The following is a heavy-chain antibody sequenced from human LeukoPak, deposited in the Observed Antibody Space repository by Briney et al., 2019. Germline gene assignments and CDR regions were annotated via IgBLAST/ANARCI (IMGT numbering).Heavy chain of an antibody. Sequence: GASVKVSCKASGGTFSSYAISWVRQAPGQGLEWMGGIIPIFGTANYAQKFQGRVTITADESTSTAYMELSSLRSGDTAVYYCARHIVVVVAANWGNWFDPWGQGTLVTVSS. V-gene: IGHV1-69*13. CDR1: GGTFSSYA. CDR2: IIPIFGTA. CDR3: ARHIVVVVAANWGNWFDP. D-gene: IGHD2-15*01. J-gene: IGHJ5*02.